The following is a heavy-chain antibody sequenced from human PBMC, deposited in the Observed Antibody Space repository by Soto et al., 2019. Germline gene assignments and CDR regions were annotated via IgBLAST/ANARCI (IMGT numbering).Heavy chain of an antibody. CDR3: ARGVRRTSSWYSDY. CDR1: GESFSGYY. CDR2: IHDSGST. Sequence: SETLSLTCAVYGESFSGYYWSWIRQPPGKGLEWIGEIHDSGSTNYNPSLKSRLIISVDTSRNQFSLKLSSVTAADTAVYYCARGVRRTSSWYSDYWGQGTLGTVSS. J-gene: IGHJ4*02. D-gene: IGHD6-13*01. V-gene: IGHV4-34*01.